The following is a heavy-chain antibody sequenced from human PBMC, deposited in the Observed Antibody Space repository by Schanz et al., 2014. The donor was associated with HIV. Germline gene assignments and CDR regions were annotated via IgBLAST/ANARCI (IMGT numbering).Heavy chain of an antibody. D-gene: IGHD6-6*01. J-gene: IGHJ4*02. CDR2: IWHDGSNK. V-gene: IGHV3-33*03. Sequence: QVLLVESGGGVVQPGRSLRLSCAASGYSFSTYGMYWVRQAPGKGLEWVADIWHDGSNKNYADSVKGRFTISRDNSRNTVYLQMDSLRVEDTAVYYCAKGWRGYSISSWVDYWGQGSLVTVSS. CDR1: GYSFSTYG. CDR3: AKGWRGYSISSWVDY.